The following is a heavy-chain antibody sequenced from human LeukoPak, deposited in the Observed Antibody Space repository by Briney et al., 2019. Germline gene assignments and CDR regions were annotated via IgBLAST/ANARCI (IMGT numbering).Heavy chain of an antibody. CDR1: GGSISNYH. CDR2: IHTSGST. Sequence: PETLSLTCTVSGGSISNYHWSWIRQPAGKGLEWIGQIHTSGSTNYNPPLKSRVTMSVDTPENQLSLTIRSVAAADTAVYYCARRDISSGWSFDYWGQGTLVTVSS. J-gene: IGHJ4*02. V-gene: IGHV4-4*07. D-gene: IGHD6-19*01. CDR3: ARRDISSGWSFDY.